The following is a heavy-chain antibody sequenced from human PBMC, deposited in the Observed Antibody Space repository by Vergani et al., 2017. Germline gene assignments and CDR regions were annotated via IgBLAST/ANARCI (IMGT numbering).Heavy chain of an antibody. CDR1: GFTFSNSA. Sequence: EVHLLESGGGLVQSGGSLRLSCAASGFTFSNSAVSWVRQAPGRGLAWVSSISGPGLSTYYADSVKGRFSISRDNSKNTVFLQMHSLRAEDTAIYYCADLYGDDGFSHFWGQGTLVTVSS. D-gene: IGHD2-21*01. CDR2: ISGPGLST. CDR3: ADLYGDDGFSHF. V-gene: IGHV3-23*01. J-gene: IGHJ4*02.